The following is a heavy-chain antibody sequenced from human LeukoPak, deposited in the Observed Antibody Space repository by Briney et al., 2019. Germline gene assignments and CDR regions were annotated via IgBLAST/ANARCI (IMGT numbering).Heavy chain of an antibody. CDR2: ISGSGGST. J-gene: IGHJ4*02. CDR1: GFTFSNYW. Sequence: GGSLRLSCAASGFTFSNYWMHWVRQAPGKGLVWVSAISGSGGSTYYADSVKGRFTISRDNSKNTLYLQMNSLRAEDTAVYYCARDSSGWVFDYWGQGTLVTVSS. CDR3: ARDSSGWVFDY. V-gene: IGHV3-23*01. D-gene: IGHD6-19*01.